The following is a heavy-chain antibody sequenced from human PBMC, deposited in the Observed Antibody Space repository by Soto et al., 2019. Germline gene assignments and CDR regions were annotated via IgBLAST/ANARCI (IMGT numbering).Heavy chain of an antibody. J-gene: IGHJ6*02. Sequence: QMQLVDSGGGVVQPGRSLRLSCVASGFTFDLNGLHWVRQAPGKGLEWVTVISYDGSDKYYADSLKGRVTVSRDNSKTSLYLHMDSLRTEDTAIYYCATDRRAGRENYFAMAVWGQGTTVTVSS. CDR3: ATDRRAGRENYFAMAV. D-gene: IGHD3-10*01. V-gene: IGHV3-30-3*01. CDR1: GFTFDLNG. CDR2: ISYDGSDK.